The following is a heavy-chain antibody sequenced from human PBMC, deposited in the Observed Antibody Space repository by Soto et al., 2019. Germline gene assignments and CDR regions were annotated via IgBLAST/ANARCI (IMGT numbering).Heavy chain of an antibody. J-gene: IGHJ1*01. V-gene: IGHV3-23*01. CDR1: GFTFSSYA. CDR3: AKRTSGSYYVEYFQH. CDR2: ISGSGGST. D-gene: IGHD1-26*01. Sequence: GGSLRLSCAASGFTFSSYAMSWVRQAPGKGLEWVSAISGSGGSTYYADSVKGRFTISRDNSKNTLYLQMNSLRAEDTAVYYCAKRTSGSYYVEYFQHWGQGTLVTVSS.